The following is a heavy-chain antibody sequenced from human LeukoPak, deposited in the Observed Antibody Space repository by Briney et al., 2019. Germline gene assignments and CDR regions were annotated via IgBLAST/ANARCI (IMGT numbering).Heavy chain of an antibody. D-gene: IGHD3-9*01. CDR2: IYYSGST. J-gene: IGHJ4*02. CDR3: ARGLWNILTGYYIDY. Sequence: PSETLSLTCTVSGGSISSHYWSWIRQPPGKGLEWIAYIYYSGSTNYNPSLKSRVTISVDTSKKQFSLKLSSVTAADTAVYYCARGLWNILTGYYIDYWGQGTLVTVSP. V-gene: IGHV4-59*11. CDR1: GGSISSHY.